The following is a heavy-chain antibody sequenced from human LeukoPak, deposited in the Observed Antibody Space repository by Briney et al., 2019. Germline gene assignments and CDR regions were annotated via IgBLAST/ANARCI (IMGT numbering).Heavy chain of an antibody. CDR3: ARRVSLGYCSGGSCYNRFDA. V-gene: IGHV4-4*07. D-gene: IGHD2-15*01. CDR1: GGPISSDS. Sequence: LGTLSLTPTVPGGPISSDSWSWIRQPPGQSLDSIERIYTSASTNYNPSLKSRATMSVATSKNQSSLELSCLTAADTAVYFCARRVSLGYCSGGSCYNRFDAWGEGTLVTVSS. J-gene: IGHJ5*02. CDR2: IYTSAST.